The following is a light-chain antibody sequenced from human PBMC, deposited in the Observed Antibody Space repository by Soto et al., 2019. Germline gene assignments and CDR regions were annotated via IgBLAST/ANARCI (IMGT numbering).Light chain of an antibody. J-gene: IGKJ2*01. CDR1: QSISSW. CDR3: QQYNSYPGYT. CDR2: KAS. Sequence: DIQMTQSPSTLSASVGDRVTITCRASQSISSWLAWYQQKPGKAPKLLIYKASSLESGVPSRFSGSGSGTECTLTISSLQPDDFATYYCQQYNSYPGYTFGQGTKLEIK. V-gene: IGKV1-5*03.